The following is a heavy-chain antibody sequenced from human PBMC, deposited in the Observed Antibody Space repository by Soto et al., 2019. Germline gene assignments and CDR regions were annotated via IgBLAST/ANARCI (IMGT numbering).Heavy chain of an antibody. Sequence: SETLSLTCTVSGASISGFYWSWIRKSAGKGLEWIGRIYATGTTDYNPSLKSRVMMSVDTSKKQFSLKLRSVTAADTAVYYCARVHVMVVAGSTFDYWGHGTLVTVSS. V-gene: IGHV4-4*07. CDR3: ARVHVMVVAGSTFDY. D-gene: IGHD6-19*01. CDR1: GASISGFY. J-gene: IGHJ4*01. CDR2: IYATGTT.